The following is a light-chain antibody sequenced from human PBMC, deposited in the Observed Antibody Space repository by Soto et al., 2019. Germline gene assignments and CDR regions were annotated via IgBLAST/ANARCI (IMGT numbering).Light chain of an antibody. CDR2: AAS. J-gene: IGKJ1*01. CDR1: QGISNY. Sequence: DIQMTQSPSSLSASVGDRVTITCRASQGISNYLAWYQQKPGKVPKLLIYAASTLQSGVPSRFSGSGSGTGFTLTISSLQPEDVATYYCQKYSSAPQTFGQGTKVEIK. V-gene: IGKV1-27*01. CDR3: QKYSSAPQT.